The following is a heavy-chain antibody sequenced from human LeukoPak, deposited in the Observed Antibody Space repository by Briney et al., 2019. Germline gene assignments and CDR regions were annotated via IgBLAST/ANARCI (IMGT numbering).Heavy chain of an antibody. V-gene: IGHV1-24*01. CDR1: GYTLTQLV. D-gene: IGHD1-26*01. J-gene: IGHJ4*02. CDR2: FDPEDGET. Sequence: ASVKVSCKDSGYTLTQLVLHWVRQAPGKGLEWMGGFDPEDGETIYAQKFQGRVTMTEDTSTDTAYMELSSLRSEDTAVYYCVTSRGSYFLYWGQGTLVTVS. CDR3: VTSRGSYFLY.